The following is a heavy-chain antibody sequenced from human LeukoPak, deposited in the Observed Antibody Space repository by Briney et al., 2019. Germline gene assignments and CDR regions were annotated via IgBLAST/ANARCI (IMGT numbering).Heavy chain of an antibody. CDR3: ARDGAESTPNDY. CDR1: GFTVNDYW. D-gene: IGHD2-2*01. V-gene: IGHV3-74*01. J-gene: IGHJ4*02. CDR2: VKGDGTKT. Sequence: GGSLRLSCEASGFTVNDYWIHWVRRAPGKGLFWVAGVKGDGTKTVYADSVKGRFTVSRDNAKDALSLQMNSLRVEDTGVYYCARDGAESTPNDYWGQGTLVTVSS.